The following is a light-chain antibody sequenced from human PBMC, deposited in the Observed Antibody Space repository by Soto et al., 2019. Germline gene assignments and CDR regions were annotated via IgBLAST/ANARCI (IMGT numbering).Light chain of an antibody. Sequence: RVMPQSPATLSVSPGERATLSCRASQSIDINIVWYQQKPGQAPSLLIFRASTRATGIPARFSGSGSGTEFTLTISSLEPEDFAIYYCQQRQYWPPITFGQGTRLEI. CDR3: QQRQYWPPIT. CDR2: RAS. CDR1: QSIDIN. J-gene: IGKJ5*01. V-gene: IGKV3-15*01.